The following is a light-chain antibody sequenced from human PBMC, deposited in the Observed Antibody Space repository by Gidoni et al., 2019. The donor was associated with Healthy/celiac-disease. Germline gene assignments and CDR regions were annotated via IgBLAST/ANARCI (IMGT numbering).Light chain of an antibody. V-gene: IGKV1-12*01. CDR2: AAS. CDR3: QQANSFPLT. J-gene: IGKJ4*01. Sequence: DIQMTQYPSSVSAAVGARFTITCRASQCISSWLAWYQQQPGKAPKLLIYAASSLQSGVPSRFSGSGSGTDFTLTIRSLQSEDFATYSCQQANSFPLTFGGGTKVESK. CDR1: QCISSW.